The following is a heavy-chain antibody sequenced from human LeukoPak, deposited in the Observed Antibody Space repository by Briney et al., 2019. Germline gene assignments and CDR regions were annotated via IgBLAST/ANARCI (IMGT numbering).Heavy chain of an antibody. V-gene: IGHV3-30*14. Sequence: QPGGSLRLSCAASRFSFSNYAMHWVRQDSGRGLEWLAVISHDGINTYYADSVKGRFTISRDNSKNTLYLQMNSLRAEDTAVYYCARDFDYWGQGTLVTVSS. CDR2: ISHDGINT. CDR1: RFSFSNYA. CDR3: ARDFDY. J-gene: IGHJ4*02.